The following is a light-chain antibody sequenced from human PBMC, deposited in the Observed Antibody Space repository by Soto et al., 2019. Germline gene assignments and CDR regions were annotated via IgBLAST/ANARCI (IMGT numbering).Light chain of an antibody. CDR1: QSVGGSY. V-gene: IGKV3-20*01. CDR3: QQYVTSPWA. CDR2: GAS. Sequence: EMVLTQSPGTLSLSPGERATLSCRASQSVGGSYLAWYQQRAGQAPRLLIYGASSRATGIPDRFSGSGSGTDFTLTISRLEPEDFAVYYCQQYVTSPWAFGQGTKVAIE. J-gene: IGKJ1*01.